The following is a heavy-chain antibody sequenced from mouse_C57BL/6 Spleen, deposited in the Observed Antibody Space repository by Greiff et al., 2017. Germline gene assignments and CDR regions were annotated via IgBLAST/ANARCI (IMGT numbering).Heavy chain of an antibody. D-gene: IGHD1-1*01. J-gene: IGHJ1*03. V-gene: IGHV1-69*01. CDR1: GYTFTSYW. Sequence: QVQLQQSGAELVMPGASVKLSCKASGYTFTSYWMHWVKQRPGQGLEWIGEIDPSDSYTNYNQKFKGKSTLTVDKSSSTAYMQLSSLTSEDSAVYYCARHYYGSSRYWYFDVWGTGTTVTVSS. CDR2: IDPSDSYT. CDR3: ARHYYGSSRYWYFDV.